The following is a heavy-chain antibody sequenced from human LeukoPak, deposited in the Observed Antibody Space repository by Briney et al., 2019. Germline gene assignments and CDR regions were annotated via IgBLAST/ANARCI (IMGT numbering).Heavy chain of an antibody. CDR1: GGGFDNYG. CDR2: IIPIFGTA. CDR3: ARVDSIPSPLFDY. D-gene: IGHD6-6*01. V-gene: IGHV1-69*13. J-gene: IGHJ4*02. Sequence: ASVKVSCKASGGGFDNYGITWVRQAPGQGLEWMGGIIPIFGTANYAQKFQGRVTITADESTSTAYMELSSLRSEDTAVYYCARVDSIPSPLFDYWGQGTLFTVSS.